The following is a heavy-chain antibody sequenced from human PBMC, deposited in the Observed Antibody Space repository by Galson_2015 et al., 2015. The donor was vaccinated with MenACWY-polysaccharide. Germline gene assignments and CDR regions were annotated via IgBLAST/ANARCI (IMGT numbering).Heavy chain of an antibody. J-gene: IGHJ4*02. Sequence: SLRLSCAASGFRFEDYAMHWVRQAPGKGLEWVTGISWKSITMSKADAVKGRSTISRDNAKNSIYLQMNSLEPEDTAVNYCVKGLTAIPGIAAGGFDSWGQGTLVTVSS. D-gene: IGHD6-13*01. CDR3: VKGLTAIPGIAAGGFDS. V-gene: IGHV3-9*01. CDR2: ISWKSITM. CDR1: GFRFEDYA.